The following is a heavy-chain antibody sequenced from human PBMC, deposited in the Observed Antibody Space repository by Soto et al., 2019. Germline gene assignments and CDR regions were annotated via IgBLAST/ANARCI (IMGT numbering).Heavy chain of an antibody. V-gene: IGHV4-59*01. D-gene: IGHD3-10*01. CDR1: CGSFTSYG. CDR3: ARDFYASGAYRILDY. Sequence: PSDTLSLTCTVSCGSFTSYGWSWIRQPPGRGLEWIGYIYYSGGTHYNPSSKSRVTISVDPSENRFSLKLSSVTAADTAVYYCARDFYASGAYRILDYWGQGMQVPV. J-gene: IGHJ4*02. CDR2: IYYSGGT.